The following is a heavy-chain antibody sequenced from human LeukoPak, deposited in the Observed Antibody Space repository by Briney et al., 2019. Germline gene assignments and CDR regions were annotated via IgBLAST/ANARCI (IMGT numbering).Heavy chain of an antibody. CDR1: GGPSRDFRDYY. CDR2: INESGST. D-gene: IGHD3-22*01. CDR3: ANHLYDSSGLRDNY. Sequence: PSETLSLTCAVSGGPSRDFRDYYWRWIRQPPGKGLEWRGEINESGSTYYSPSLSNRLTISVDKSKRQFSMRLTSVTAADTAVYYCANHLYDSSGLRDNYWGQGTLVTVSS. V-gene: IGHV4-34*01. J-gene: IGHJ4*02.